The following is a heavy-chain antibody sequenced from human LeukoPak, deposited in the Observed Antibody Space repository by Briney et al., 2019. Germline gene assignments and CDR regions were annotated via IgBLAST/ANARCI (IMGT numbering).Heavy chain of an antibody. D-gene: IGHD4-17*01. CDR2: IYYSGST. Sequence: PSETLSLTCAVYGGSFSGYYWSWIRQPPGKGLEWTGYIYYSGSTNYNPSLKSRVTISVDTSKNQFSLKLSSVTAADTAVYYCARATVTDAFDIWGQGTMVTVSS. V-gene: IGHV4-59*01. CDR3: ARATVTDAFDI. CDR1: GGSFSGYY. J-gene: IGHJ3*02.